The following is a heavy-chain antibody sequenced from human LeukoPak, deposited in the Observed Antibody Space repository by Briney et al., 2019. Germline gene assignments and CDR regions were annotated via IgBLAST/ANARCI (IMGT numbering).Heavy chain of an antibody. CDR1: GFTFSSYG. V-gene: IGHV3-30*02. CDR2: IRYDGSNK. D-gene: IGHD1-26*01. CDR3: AKGRGWEASYYYYYMDV. Sequence: GESLKISCAASGFTFSSYGIHWVRQAPGKGLEWVAFIRYDGSNKYYADSVKGRFTISRDNSKNTLYLQMNSLRAEDTAVYYCAKGRGWEASYYYYYMDVWGKGTTVTISS. J-gene: IGHJ6*03.